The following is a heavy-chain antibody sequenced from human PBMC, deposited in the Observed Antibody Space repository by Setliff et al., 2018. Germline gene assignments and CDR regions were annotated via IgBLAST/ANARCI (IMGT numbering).Heavy chain of an antibody. CDR2: ISGSGITI. V-gene: IGHV3-11*04. Sequence: GGSLRLSCAASGFDFSYYYMSWVRQAPGKGLEWLSKISGSGITIFYADSVRGRFTISRDNAKNSLYLQMNNLRAEDTALYSCARDGVSYAMDVWGHGTTVTVSS. CDR1: GFDFSYYY. J-gene: IGHJ6*02. CDR3: ARDGVSYAMDV.